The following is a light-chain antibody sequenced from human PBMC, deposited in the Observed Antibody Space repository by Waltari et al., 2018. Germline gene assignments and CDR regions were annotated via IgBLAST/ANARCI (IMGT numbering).Light chain of an antibody. CDR2: EAS. V-gene: IGKV3-11*01. CDR3: QQRSNWPPLT. J-gene: IGKJ4*01. Sequence: EVVLTQSPASLSSSPGERVTLPCRASQNLHKYLAWYQQKPGQAPRLLIYEASNSATGIPDRFSGSGSGTDFTLTIDSLEPEDFAVYFCQQRSNWPPLTFGGGTKVEIK. CDR1: QNLHKY.